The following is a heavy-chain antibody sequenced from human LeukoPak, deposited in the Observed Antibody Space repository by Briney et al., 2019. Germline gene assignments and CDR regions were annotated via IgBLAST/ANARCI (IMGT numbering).Heavy chain of an antibody. CDR2: IKQDGSEK. Sequence: GGSLRLSCAASGFTFSSYWMSWVRQAPRKGLEWVANIKQDGSEKYYVDSVKGRFTISRDNAKNSLYLQMNSLRAEDTAVYYCARRVGNYGGKRIEYYFDYWGQGTLVTVSS. CDR1: GFTFSSYW. V-gene: IGHV3-7*01. D-gene: IGHD4-11*01. J-gene: IGHJ4*02. CDR3: ARRVGNYGGKRIEYYFDY.